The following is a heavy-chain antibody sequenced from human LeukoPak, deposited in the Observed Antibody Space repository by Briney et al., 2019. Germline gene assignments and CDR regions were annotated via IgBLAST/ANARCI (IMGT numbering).Heavy chain of an antibody. V-gene: IGHV4-34*01. CDR2: INHSGST. J-gene: IGHJ5*02. CDR3: ARGPSILRFLEWFRQYWFDP. D-gene: IGHD3-3*01. CDR1: GGSFSGYY. Sequence: SETLSLTCAVYGGSFSGYYWSWIRQPPGKGLEWIGEINHSGSTNYNPSLKSRVTISVDTSKNQFSLKLSSVTAADTAVYYCARGPSILRFLEWFRQYWFDPWGQGTLVTVSS.